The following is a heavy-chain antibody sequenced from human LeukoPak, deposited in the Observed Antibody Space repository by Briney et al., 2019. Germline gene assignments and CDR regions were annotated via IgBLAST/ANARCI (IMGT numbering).Heavy chain of an antibody. Sequence: GGSLRLSCTTSGFTFADYAMSWFRQAPGKGLEWVGFIRSKSNGGTTHYAASVEGRFTISRDNAKNSLYLQMNSLRAEDTAVYYCTRGGYCSGDNCYPWANWFDPWGQGTLVTVSS. CDR1: GFTFADYA. D-gene: IGHD2-15*01. CDR3: TRGGYCSGDNCYPWANWFDP. J-gene: IGHJ5*02. V-gene: IGHV3-49*03. CDR2: IRSKSNGGTT.